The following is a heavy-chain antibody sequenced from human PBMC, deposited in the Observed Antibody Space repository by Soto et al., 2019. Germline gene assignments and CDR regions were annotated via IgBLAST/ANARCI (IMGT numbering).Heavy chain of an antibody. CDR1: GFTFSSYG. D-gene: IGHD2-8*01. CDR3: AKDWIQGVLMVYAFLGRWFDP. V-gene: IGHV3-30*18. Sequence: TGGSLRFSCAASGFTFSSYGMHWVRQAPGKGLEWVAVISYDGSNKYYADSVKGRFTISRDNSKNTLYLQMNSLRAEDTAVYYCAKDWIQGVLMVYAFLGRWFDPWGQGTLVTVSS. J-gene: IGHJ5*02. CDR2: ISYDGSNK.